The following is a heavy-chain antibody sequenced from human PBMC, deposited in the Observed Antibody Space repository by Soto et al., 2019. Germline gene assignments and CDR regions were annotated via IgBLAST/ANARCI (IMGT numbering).Heavy chain of an antibody. CDR2: IYYSGST. J-gene: IGHJ4*02. CDR1: GGSISSSIYY. CDR3: ARRLAVTGTLEYYFDY. Sequence: SETLSLTCTVSGGSISSSIYYWGGIRQPPGKGLEWIGNIYYSGSTYYNPSLQSRVTISVDTSKNQFSLRLNSVTASDTAVYYCARRLAVTGTLEYYFDYWGQGSLVTVSS. D-gene: IGHD6-19*01. V-gene: IGHV4-39*01.